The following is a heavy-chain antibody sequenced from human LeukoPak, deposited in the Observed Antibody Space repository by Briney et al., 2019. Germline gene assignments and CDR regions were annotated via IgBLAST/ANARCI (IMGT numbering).Heavy chain of an antibody. Sequence: PGGSLRLSCAAPGFTFRNFAMHWVRQAPGKGLEWVALISFDSSNIRYADSVRGRFTISRDNSKNTLYLQMNSLTTEDTAVYYCARDLPPLDYWGQGTLVTVSS. CDR1: GFTFRNFA. V-gene: IGHV3-30*19. CDR2: ISFDSSNI. CDR3: ARDLPPLDY. J-gene: IGHJ4*02.